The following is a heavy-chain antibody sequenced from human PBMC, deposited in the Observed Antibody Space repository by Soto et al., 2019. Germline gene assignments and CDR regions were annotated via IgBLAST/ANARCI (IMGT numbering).Heavy chain of an antibody. Sequence: GGSLRLSCTASGFTFGDYAMSWFRQAPGKGLEWVGFIRSKAYGGTTEYAASVKGRLTISRDDSKSIAYLQMNSLKTEDTAVYYCTSLYCSGGSCSAKPFDYWGQGTLVTVSS. CDR3: TSLYCSGGSCSAKPFDY. CDR1: GFTFGDYA. D-gene: IGHD2-15*01. V-gene: IGHV3-49*03. J-gene: IGHJ4*02. CDR2: IRSKAYGGTT.